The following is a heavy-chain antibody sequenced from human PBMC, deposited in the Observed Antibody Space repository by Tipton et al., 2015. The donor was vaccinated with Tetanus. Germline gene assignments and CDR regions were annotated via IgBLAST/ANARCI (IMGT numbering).Heavy chain of an antibody. CDR1: GGSISSSSYY. V-gene: IGHV4-39*02. CDR2: IYYSGST. CDR3: ARDKRGYSGYEGVYYMDV. Sequence: TLSLTCTVSGGSISSSSYYWGWIRQPPGKGLEWIGSIYYSGSTYYNPSLKSRVTISVDTSKNQFSLKLSSVTAADTAVYYCARDKRGYSGYEGVYYMDVWGKGTTVTVSS. J-gene: IGHJ6*03. D-gene: IGHD5-12*01.